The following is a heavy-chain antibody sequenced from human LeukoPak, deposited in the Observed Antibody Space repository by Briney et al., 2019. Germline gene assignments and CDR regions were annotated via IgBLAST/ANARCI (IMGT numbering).Heavy chain of an antibody. CDR2: ISSGSSTI. CDR1: GFTFSSFS. V-gene: IGHV3-48*02. D-gene: IGHD3-10*01. Sequence: GGSLRLSCAASGFTFSSFSMNWVRQAPGKGLEWVSYISSGSSTINYADSVKGRFTISRDNAKNSLYLQVNSLRDEDTAVYYCARAGGLLWFGEVLESSDAFHIWGQGTMVTVSS. J-gene: IGHJ3*02. CDR3: ARAGGLLWFGEVLESSDAFHI.